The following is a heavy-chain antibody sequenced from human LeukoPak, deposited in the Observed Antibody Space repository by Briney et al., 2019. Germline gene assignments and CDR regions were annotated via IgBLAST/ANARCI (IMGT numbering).Heavy chain of an antibody. CDR1: VYTFTSYD. CDR2: MNPNSGNT. D-gene: IGHD3-9*01. CDR3: ARGHYDILTGYESIFDY. V-gene: IGHV1-8*01. Sequence: ASVKVSCKASVYTFTSYDINWVRQATGQGLEWMGWMNPNSGNTGYAQKFQGRVTITRNTSISTAYMELSSLRSEDTAVYYCARGHYDILTGYESIFDYWGQGTLVTVSS. J-gene: IGHJ4*02.